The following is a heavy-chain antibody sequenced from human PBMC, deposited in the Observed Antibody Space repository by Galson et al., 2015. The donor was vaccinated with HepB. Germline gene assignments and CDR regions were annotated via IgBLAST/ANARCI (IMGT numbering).Heavy chain of an antibody. CDR2: ISTSSEYI. V-gene: IGHV3-21*01. J-gene: IGHJ4*02. D-gene: IGHD2-15*01. CDR1: GFTFSSYT. Sequence: SLRLSCAASGFTFSSYTMNWVRQAPGKGLEWVSSISTSSEYIFYADSVRGRYTISRDNARNSMYLQMNSLRAEDTAVYYCARVLERVGYCTGGRCPEMDHWGQGTLVTVSS. CDR3: ARVLERVGYCTGGRCPEMDH.